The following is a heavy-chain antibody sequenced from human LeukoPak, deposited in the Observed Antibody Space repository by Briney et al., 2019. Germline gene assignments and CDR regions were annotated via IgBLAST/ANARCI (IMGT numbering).Heavy chain of an antibody. CDR2: ISAYNGNT. Sequence: ASVKVSCKASGYTFTSYGISWVRQAPGQGLEWMGWISAYNGNTNYAQKLQGRVTMTTDTSTSTAYMELRSLRSDDTAVYYCCSLDYYGSWSYYPLPRNWGQGTLVTVSS. D-gene: IGHD3-10*01. J-gene: IGHJ4*02. V-gene: IGHV1-18*01. CDR1: GYTFTSYG. CDR3: CSLDYYGSWSYYPLPRN.